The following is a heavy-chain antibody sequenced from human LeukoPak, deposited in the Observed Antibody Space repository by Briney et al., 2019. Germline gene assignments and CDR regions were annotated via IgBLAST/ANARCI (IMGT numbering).Heavy chain of an antibody. CDR2: IYTSGST. CDR1: GGSMSNYY. V-gene: IGHV4-4*07. J-gene: IGHJ6*02. Sequence: SETLSLTCTVSGGSMSNYYWSWIRQPAGKGLEWIWRIYTSGSTNHNTSLESRVTMSVDTSKNQFSLTLTSATAADAAVYYCARAPGYSSGRSYYYLYGMDVWGQGTTVTVS. CDR3: ARAPGYSSGRSYYYLYGMDV. D-gene: IGHD6-19*01.